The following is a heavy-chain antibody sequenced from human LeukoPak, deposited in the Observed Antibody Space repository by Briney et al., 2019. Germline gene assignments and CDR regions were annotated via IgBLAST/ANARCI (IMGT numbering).Heavy chain of an antibody. V-gene: IGHV4-59*10. CDR3: ARGRDDYVWGSYSYYYYMDV. J-gene: IGHJ6*03. D-gene: IGHD3-16*01. CDR1: GGSFSGCY. CDR2: IYTSGST. Sequence: SETLSLTCGVYGGSFSGCYWSWIRQPPGKGLEWIGRIYTSGSTNYNPSLKSRVTISVDTSKNQFSLKLSSVTAADTAVYYCARGRDDYVWGSYSYYYYMDVWGKGTTVTVSS.